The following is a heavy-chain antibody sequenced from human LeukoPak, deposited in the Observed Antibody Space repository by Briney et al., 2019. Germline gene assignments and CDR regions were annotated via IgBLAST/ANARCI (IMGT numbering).Heavy chain of an antibody. CDR1: GFTFGSYG. CDR2: IWYDGSNK. CDR3: AKVTDCSSTSCYPDY. Sequence: GGSLRLSCAASGFTFGSYGMHWVRQAPGKGLEWVAVIWYDGSNKYYADSVKGRFTISRDNSKNTLYLQMNSLRAEDTAVYYCAKVTDCSSTSCYPDYWGQGTLVTVSP. J-gene: IGHJ4*02. D-gene: IGHD2-2*01. V-gene: IGHV3-33*06.